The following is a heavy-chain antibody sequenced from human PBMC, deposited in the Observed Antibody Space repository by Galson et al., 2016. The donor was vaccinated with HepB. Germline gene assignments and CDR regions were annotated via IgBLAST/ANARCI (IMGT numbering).Heavy chain of an antibody. CDR3: AKDLSRGSGSYYSRYYYYGVDV. Sequence: SLRLSCAASGFTFSSYGMHWVRRAPGKGLEWVAVIWYDGSNKYYADSVKGRFTISRDNSKNTLYLQMNSLRPEDTALYYCAKDLSRGSGSYYSRYYYYGVDVWGRGTTVTVSS. CDR2: IWYDGSNK. J-gene: IGHJ6*02. D-gene: IGHD3-10*01. CDR1: GFTFSSYG. V-gene: IGHV3-33*06.